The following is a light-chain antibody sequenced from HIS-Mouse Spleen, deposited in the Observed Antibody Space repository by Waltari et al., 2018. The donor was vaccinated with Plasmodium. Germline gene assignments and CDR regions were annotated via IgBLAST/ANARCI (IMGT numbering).Light chain of an antibody. Sequence: EIVLTQSPGTLSLSPGERATLPCRARQSVSSSYLAWYQQKPGQAPRLLIYGASSRATGIPDRFSGSGSGTDFTLTISRLEPEDFAVYYCQQYGSSRFTFGPGTKVDIK. CDR2: GAS. CDR1: QSVSSSY. CDR3: QQYGSSRFT. J-gene: IGKJ3*01. V-gene: IGKV3-20*01.